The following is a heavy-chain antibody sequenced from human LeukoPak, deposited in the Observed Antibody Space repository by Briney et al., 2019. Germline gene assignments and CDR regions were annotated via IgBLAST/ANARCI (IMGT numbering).Heavy chain of an antibody. V-gene: IGHV3-21*01. CDR3: ALSSYYDILTGYYPFYYGMDV. J-gene: IGHJ6*04. D-gene: IGHD3-9*01. CDR2: ISSSSSYI. CDR1: GFTFSSYS. Sequence: PGGSLRLSCAASGFTFSSYSMNWVRQAPGRGLEWVSSISSSSSYIYYADSVKGRFTISRDNAKNSLYLQMNSLRAEDTAVYYCALSSYYDILTGYYPFYYGMDVWGKGTTVTVSS.